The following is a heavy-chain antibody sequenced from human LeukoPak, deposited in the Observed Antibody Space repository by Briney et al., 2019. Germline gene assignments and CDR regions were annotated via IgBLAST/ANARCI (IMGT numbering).Heavy chain of an antibody. CDR1: GGTFSSYA. CDR3: ASWPQWLALEAFDI. CDR2: IIPIFGTA. J-gene: IGHJ3*02. Sequence: SVKVSCKASGGTFSSYAISWVRQAPGQGLEWMGGIIPIFGTANYAQKFQGRVTITADESTSTAYMELSSLRSEDTAVYYCASWPQWLALEAFDIWGQGTMVTVSS. V-gene: IGHV1-69*13. D-gene: IGHD6-19*01.